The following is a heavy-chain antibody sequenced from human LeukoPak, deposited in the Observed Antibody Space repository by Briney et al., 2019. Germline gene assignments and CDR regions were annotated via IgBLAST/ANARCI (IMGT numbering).Heavy chain of an antibody. CDR2: ISSSSSYI. Sequence: GGSLRLSCAASGFTFSSYSMNWVRQAPGKGLEWVSSISSSSSYIYYAGSVKGRFTISRDNAKNSLYLQMNSLRAEDTAVYYCATGYCSGGSCYFSFDYWGQGTLVTVSS. J-gene: IGHJ4*02. V-gene: IGHV3-21*01. CDR3: ATGYCSGGSCYFSFDY. D-gene: IGHD2-15*01. CDR1: GFTFSSYS.